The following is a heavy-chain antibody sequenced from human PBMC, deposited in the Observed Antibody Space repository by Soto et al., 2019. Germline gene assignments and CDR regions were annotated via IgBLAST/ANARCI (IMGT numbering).Heavy chain of an antibody. Sequence: QVQLVESGGGVVQPGRSLRLSCAASGFSFSTYGMHWVRQAPGKGLEWVAVIWYDGSKKYYEDSVKGRFTISRDNPKNNLYLQMNTLRDEDKPVYYCARSRYSSGQQGDGAFDIWGQGSTVTVSS. J-gene: IGHJ3*02. D-gene: IGHD6-19*01. CDR2: IWYDGSKK. V-gene: IGHV3-33*01. CDR1: GFSFSTYG. CDR3: ARSRYSSGQQGDGAFDI.